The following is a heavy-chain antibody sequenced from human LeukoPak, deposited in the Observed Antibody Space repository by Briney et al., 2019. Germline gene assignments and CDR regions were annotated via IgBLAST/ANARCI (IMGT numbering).Heavy chain of an antibody. J-gene: IGHJ4*02. Sequence: PSETLSLTCTVSGGSVSGYYWSWIRQPPGKGLEWIGYIYNSGNTNYNPSLKSRVTISVDTSKNQFSLKLTSVTAADTAVYYCASGNSYARDWGQGTLVTVSS. CDR2: IYNSGNT. V-gene: IGHV4-59*02. CDR3: ASGNSYARD. CDR1: GGSVSGYY. D-gene: IGHD5-18*01.